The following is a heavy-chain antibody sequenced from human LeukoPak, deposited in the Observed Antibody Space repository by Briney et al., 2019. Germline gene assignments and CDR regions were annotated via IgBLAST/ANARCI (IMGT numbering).Heavy chain of an antibody. CDR3: AREQSSGRPARFDF. D-gene: IGHD3-10*01. V-gene: IGHV4-59*01. CDR2: VFYSGYT. Sequence: PSETLSLTCTVSGGSISSYYWRWIRQPPGKGLEWLGFVFYSGYTNYNPSLESRVTISLDTSKNQFSLKLKSVTAADSAVYFCAREQSSGRPARFDFWGHGTQVTISS. CDR1: GGSISSYY. J-gene: IGHJ4*01.